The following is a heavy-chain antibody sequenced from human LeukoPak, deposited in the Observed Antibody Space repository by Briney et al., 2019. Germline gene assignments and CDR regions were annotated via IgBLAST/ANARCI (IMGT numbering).Heavy chain of an antibody. CDR2: IYPGDSDT. J-gene: IGHJ3*02. V-gene: IGHV5-51*01. Sequence: GESLKISCKGSGYSFTRYWIGWVRQMPGKGLEWMGMIYPGDSDTKYSPSFQGQVTISADKSISTAYLRWSSLKASDTAMYYCARLRPQDAFDIWGQGTMVTVSS. CDR1: GYSFTRYW. CDR3: ARLRPQDAFDI.